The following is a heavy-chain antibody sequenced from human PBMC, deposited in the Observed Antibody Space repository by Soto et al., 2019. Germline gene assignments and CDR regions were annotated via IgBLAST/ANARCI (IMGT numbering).Heavy chain of an antibody. V-gene: IGHV3-30*18. CDR1: GFTFSSYG. CDR3: AKDSFFWGSGWDLNGMDV. Sequence: QVQLVESGGGVVQPGRSLRLSCAASGFTFSSYGMYWVRQAPGKGLEWVAVISYDGSNIYYAASVKGRFTISRDNSKNTLDLQMNSLRAEDTAVYYCAKDSFFWGSGWDLNGMDVWGQGTTVTVSS. J-gene: IGHJ6*02. CDR2: ISYDGSNI. D-gene: IGHD6-19*01.